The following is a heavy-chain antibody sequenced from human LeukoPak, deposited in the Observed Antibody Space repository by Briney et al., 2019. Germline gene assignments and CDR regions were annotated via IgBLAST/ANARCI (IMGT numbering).Heavy chain of an antibody. CDR3: TTSVYNFFDY. Sequence: GGSLRLSCAASGFTFTNAWMSWVRQAPGEGLEWGGRIKTKAERGTTDYAAPLTGRFSISRDDSKNTLYLQMNSLKTEDTAVYYCTTSVYNFFDYWGQGILVTVSS. D-gene: IGHD1-20*01. CDR2: IKTKAERGTT. V-gene: IGHV3-15*01. CDR1: GFTFTNAW. J-gene: IGHJ4*02.